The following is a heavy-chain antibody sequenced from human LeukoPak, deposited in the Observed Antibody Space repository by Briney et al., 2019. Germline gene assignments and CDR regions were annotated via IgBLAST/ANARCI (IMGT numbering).Heavy chain of an antibody. D-gene: IGHD4-17*01. J-gene: IGHJ4*02. CDR1: GGSISSYY. V-gene: IGHV4-59*01. CDR3: ARGTTQHTLGY. CDR2: IYYSGST. Sequence: SETLSLTCTVSGGSISSYYWSWIRQPPGKGLEWIGYIYYSGSTNYNPSLKSRVTISVDTSKNQFSLKLSSVTAADTAVYYCARGTTQHTLGYWGQGTLVTVSS.